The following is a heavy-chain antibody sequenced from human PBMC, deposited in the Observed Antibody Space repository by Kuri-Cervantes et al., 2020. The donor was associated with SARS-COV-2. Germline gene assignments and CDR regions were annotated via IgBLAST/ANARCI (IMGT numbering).Heavy chain of an antibody. CDR3: ARDLPYCGGDCYSADFTYFDY. J-gene: IGHJ4*02. CDR2: ITAFNGNT. Sequence: ASVKVSCKTSGYTFTSYAISWVRQAPGQGLEWMGWITAFNGNTKYTQKLQGRVTFTIDPSIDTAYMELRSLRSDDTAVYYCARDLPYCGGDCYSADFTYFDYWGKGTLVTVSS. V-gene: IGHV1-18*01. D-gene: IGHD2-21*01. CDR1: GYTFTSYA.